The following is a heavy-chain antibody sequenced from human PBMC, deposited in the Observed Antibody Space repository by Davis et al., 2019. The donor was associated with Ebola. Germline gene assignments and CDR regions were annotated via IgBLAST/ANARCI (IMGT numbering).Heavy chain of an antibody. CDR3: TRDTEDYDFWSGYDAFDI. V-gene: IGHV3-49*03. CDR1: GFTFGDYA. J-gene: IGHJ3*02. CDR2: IRSKAYGGTT. Sequence: PGGSLRLSCTASGFTFGDYAMSWFRQAPGKGLEWVGFIRSKAYGGTTEYAASVKGRFTISRDDSKSIAYLQMNSLKTEDTAVYYCTRDTEDYDFWSGYDAFDIWGQGTMVTVSS. D-gene: IGHD3-3*01.